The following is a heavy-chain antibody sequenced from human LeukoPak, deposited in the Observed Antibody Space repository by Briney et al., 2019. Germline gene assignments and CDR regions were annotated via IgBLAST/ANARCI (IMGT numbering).Heavy chain of an antibody. J-gene: IGHJ4*02. V-gene: IGHV3-30*18. CDR3: AKSGYNRFDY. Sequence: GGSLRLSCAASGFTFSSYGMHWVRQAPGKGLDWVAVISYDGSNEYYADSVKGRFTISRDNSKNTLYLQMNSLRAEDTAVYYCAKSGYNRFDYWGQGTLVTVSS. CDR1: GFTFSSYG. CDR2: ISYDGSNE. D-gene: IGHD5-24*01.